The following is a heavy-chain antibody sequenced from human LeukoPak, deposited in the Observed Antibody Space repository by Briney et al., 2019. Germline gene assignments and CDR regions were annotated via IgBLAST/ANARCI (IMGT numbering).Heavy chain of an antibody. CDR2: ISSSGSTI. Sequence: GGSLRLSCAASGFTFSSYEMNWVRQAPGKGLEWVSYISSSGSTIYCADSVKGRFTISRDNARNSLYLQMNSLRAEDTAVYYCARVHSSSWYYFDYWGQGTLVTVSS. V-gene: IGHV3-48*03. CDR3: ARVHSSSWYYFDY. J-gene: IGHJ4*02. CDR1: GFTFSSYE. D-gene: IGHD6-13*01.